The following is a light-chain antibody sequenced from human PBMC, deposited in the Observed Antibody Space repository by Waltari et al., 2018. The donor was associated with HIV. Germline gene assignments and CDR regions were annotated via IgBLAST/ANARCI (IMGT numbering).Light chain of an antibody. J-gene: IGLJ1*01. CDR1: SGNVGIDSL. CDR3: CSCPRSGIRYV. Sequence: QSALTHPPSVPGSPGQSIPTSSTGTSGNVGIDSLVSWYQQHPGEAPKLIIYEVTKRPSGVSNRFSGSKSGNTASLTISGLQAEDEADYYCCSCPRSGIRYVFGTGTKVTVL. CDR2: EVT. V-gene: IGLV2-23*02.